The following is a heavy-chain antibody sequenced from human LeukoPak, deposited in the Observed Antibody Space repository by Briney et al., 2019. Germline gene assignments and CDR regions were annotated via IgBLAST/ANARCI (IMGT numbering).Heavy chain of an antibody. CDR2: VYSGGRT. V-gene: IGHV3-66*04. CDR1: EFTVDDTY. D-gene: IGHD6-13*01. J-gene: IGHJ4*02. Sequence: GGSLRLSCAASEFTVDDTYMSWVRQAPGKGLEWVSVVYSGGRTLYADSVKCRFTISSDNSKNTVYLQMNSLRADDTAVYYCARQAAAGLDYWGQGTLVTVSS. CDR3: ARQAAAGLDY.